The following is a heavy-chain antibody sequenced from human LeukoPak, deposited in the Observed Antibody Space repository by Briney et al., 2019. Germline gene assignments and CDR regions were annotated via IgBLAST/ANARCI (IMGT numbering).Heavy chain of an antibody. J-gene: IGHJ6*03. Sequence: KPSETLSLTCTVSGYSISSGYCWAWIRQPPGKGLEWIGAIYSTGSTYYNPSLKGRVTISVDTSKNQFSLKLSSVTAADTAVHYCARLHYGGNYGYYYYYMDVWGKGTTVTISS. D-gene: IGHD4-23*01. CDR1: GYSISSGYC. CDR2: IYSTGST. CDR3: ARLHYGGNYGYYYYYMDV. V-gene: IGHV4-38-2*02.